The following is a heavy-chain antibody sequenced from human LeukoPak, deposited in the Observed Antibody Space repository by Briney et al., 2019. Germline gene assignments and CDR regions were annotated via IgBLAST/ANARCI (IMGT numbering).Heavy chain of an antibody. CDR3: AKDRWLQGYFDY. Sequence: GGSLRLSCAASGFTFSMFWMTWVRQAPGKGLEWVANIKQDGSEKNYVDSVKGRFTISRDNAKNSLYLRMNSLRTEDTAVYYCAKDRWLQGYFDYWGQGTLVTVSS. CDR1: GFTFSMFW. J-gene: IGHJ4*02. V-gene: IGHV3-7*01. CDR2: IKQDGSEK. D-gene: IGHD5-24*01.